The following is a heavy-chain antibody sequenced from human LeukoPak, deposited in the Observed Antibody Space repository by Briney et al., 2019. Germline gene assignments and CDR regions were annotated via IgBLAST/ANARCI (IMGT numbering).Heavy chain of an antibody. V-gene: IGHV1-2*02. D-gene: IGHD4-23*01. CDR3: ASNPLYGGNSDYYSYYYMDG. CDR1: GYTFTGYY. Sequence: ASVKVSCKASGYTFTGYYMNWVRQAPGQGLEWIGWINPNSCGTNYAQKFPGRVTMTRDTSMSTAYMELSRLRSDDTAVYYSASNPLYGGNSDYYSYYYMDGWGKGTTVTVSS. CDR2: INPNSCGT. J-gene: IGHJ6*03.